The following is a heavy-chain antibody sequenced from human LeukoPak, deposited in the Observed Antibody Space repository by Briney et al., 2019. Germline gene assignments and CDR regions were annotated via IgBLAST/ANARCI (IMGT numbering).Heavy chain of an antibody. J-gene: IGHJ4*02. CDR3: AKEGFDS. V-gene: IGHV3-48*01. Sequence: GGFLRLSCAASGFTISSYSMNWVRQALGKGLEWVSYISSSSSTIYYADSVKGRFTISRDNSKNTLYLQMNSLRAEDTAVYYCAKEGFDSWGQGTLVTVSS. CDR1: GFTISSYS. CDR2: ISSSSSTI.